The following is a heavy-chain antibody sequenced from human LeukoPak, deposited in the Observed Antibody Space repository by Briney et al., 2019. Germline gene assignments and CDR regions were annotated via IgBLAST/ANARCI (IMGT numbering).Heavy chain of an antibody. V-gene: IGHV3-30*02. Sequence: PGGSLRLSCAASGFTFSSYGMHWVRQAPGKGLEWVAFIRYDGSNKYYADSVKGRFTISRDNSKNTLYLQMNSLRAEDTAVYYCAKDLLFTASYDSSGYPPSAFDIWGQGTMVTVSS. CDR3: AKDLLFTASYDSSGYPPSAFDI. CDR2: IRYDGSNK. CDR1: GFTFSSYG. D-gene: IGHD3-22*01. J-gene: IGHJ3*02.